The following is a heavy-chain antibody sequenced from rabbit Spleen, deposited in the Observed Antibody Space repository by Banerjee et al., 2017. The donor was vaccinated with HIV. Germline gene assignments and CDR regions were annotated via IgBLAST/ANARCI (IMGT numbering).Heavy chain of an antibody. Sequence: QLEESAGGLVQPGGSLTLTCTASGFSISSYYMNWVRQAPGKGLEWIGYIDPVFGITYYANWVNGRFSISRENAQNTVTLRMTSLTAADRATYFCARDLVGVIGWNFYLWGQGTLVTVS. V-gene: IGHV1S7*01. D-gene: IGHD1-1*01. CDR2: IDPVFGIT. CDR3: ARDLVGVIGWNFYL. J-gene: IGHJ4*01. CDR1: GFSISSYY.